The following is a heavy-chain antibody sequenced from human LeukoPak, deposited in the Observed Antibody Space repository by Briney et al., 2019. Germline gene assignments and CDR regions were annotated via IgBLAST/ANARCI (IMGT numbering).Heavy chain of an antibody. D-gene: IGHD5-18*01. J-gene: IGHJ6*03. CDR1: GFTFSSYW. CDR3: AAATNTAMAYYYYYMDV. V-gene: IGHV3-74*01. CDR2: INPDEGTT. Sequence: GGSLRLSCAASGFTFSSYWMHWVRQAPGKGLVWVSRINPDEGTTSYADSVKGRFTISRDSAKNTLYLQMNSLRAEDTAVYYCAAATNTAMAYYYYYMDVWGKGTTVTVSS.